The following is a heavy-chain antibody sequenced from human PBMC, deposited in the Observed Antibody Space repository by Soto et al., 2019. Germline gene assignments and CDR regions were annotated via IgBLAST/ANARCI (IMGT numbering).Heavy chain of an antibody. CDR3: ARARRAPGYYYDSSGSPSWFDP. J-gene: IGHJ5*02. V-gene: IGHV1-18*01. Sequence: ASVKVSCKASGYTFTSYGISWVRQAPGQGLEWMGWISAYNGNTNYAQKLQGRVTMTTDASTSTAYMELRSLRSDDTAVYYCARARRAPGYYYDSSGSPSWFDPWGQGTLVTVSS. CDR1: GYTFTSYG. CDR2: ISAYNGNT. D-gene: IGHD3-22*01.